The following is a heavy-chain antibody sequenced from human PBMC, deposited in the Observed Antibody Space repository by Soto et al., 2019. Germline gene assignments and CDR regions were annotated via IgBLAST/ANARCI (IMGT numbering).Heavy chain of an antibody. V-gene: IGHV4-34*01. J-gene: IGHJ6*02. D-gene: IGHD2-21*02. CDR2: INHSGTT. Sequence: PSETLSLTCAVSCGSFSGFYWTWIRQPPGEGLEWIGEINHSGTTNFNPSLRSRLTISLDSSKKHFSLKLTSMTAADAAVYYCARADRTLVTSYGLDVWGQGTTVTVSS. CDR1: CGSFSGFY. CDR3: ARADRTLVTSYGLDV.